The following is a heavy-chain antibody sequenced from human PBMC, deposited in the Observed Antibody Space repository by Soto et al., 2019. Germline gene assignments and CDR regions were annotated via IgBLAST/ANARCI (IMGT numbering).Heavy chain of an antibody. Sequence: PGGSLRLSCVASGFTFSDYSMSWIRQAPGKGLEWLAFIDSRGRTLSYADSVRGRFTISRDNAENSVYLQMDSLRAEDTAVYYCAKDELIGGWSPNPVYWGQGTLVTVSS. CDR1: GFTFSDYS. CDR2: IDSRGRTL. J-gene: IGHJ4*02. V-gene: IGHV3-11*04. D-gene: IGHD6-19*01. CDR3: AKDELIGGWSPNPVY.